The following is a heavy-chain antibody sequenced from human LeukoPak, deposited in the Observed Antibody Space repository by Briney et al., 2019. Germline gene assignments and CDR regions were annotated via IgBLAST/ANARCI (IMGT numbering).Heavy chain of an antibody. CDR3: ARDVPEYSGYDLVAWFDP. D-gene: IGHD5-12*01. J-gene: IGHJ5*02. CDR2: IYYSGST. Sequence: SETLSLTCTVSGGSISSSSYYWSWIRQHPGKGLEWIGYIYYSGSTYYNPSLKSRVTISVDTSKNQFSLKLSSVTAADTAVYYCARDVPEYSGYDLVAWFDPWGQGTLVTVSS. V-gene: IGHV4-31*03. CDR1: GGSISSSSYY.